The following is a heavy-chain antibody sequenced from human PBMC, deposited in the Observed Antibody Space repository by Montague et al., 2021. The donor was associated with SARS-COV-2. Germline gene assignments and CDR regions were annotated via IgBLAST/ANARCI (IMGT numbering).Heavy chain of an antibody. D-gene: IGHD1-1*01. CDR2: ISYDGSNK. Sequence: SLRLSCAASGFTFSSYAIHWVRQAPGKGLEWVAVISYDGSNKYYADSVKGRFTISRDNSKNTLYLQMNSLRAKDTAVYYCARGGFVQTGTTFDYWGQGTLVTVSS. CDR3: ARGGFVQTGTTFDY. J-gene: IGHJ4*02. CDR1: GFTFSSYA. V-gene: IGHV3-30-3*01.